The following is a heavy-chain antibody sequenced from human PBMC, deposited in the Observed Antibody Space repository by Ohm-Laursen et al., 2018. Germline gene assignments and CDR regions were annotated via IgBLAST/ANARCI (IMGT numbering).Heavy chain of an antibody. V-gene: IGHV1-2*02. Sequence: GASVKVSCKASGYTFTGYYMHWVRQAPGQGLEWMGWINPNSGGTNYAQKFQGRVTMTRDTSISTAYMELSRLRSDDTAVYYCARSIAAAGRISDYWGQGTLVTVSS. J-gene: IGHJ4*02. D-gene: IGHD6-13*01. CDR1: GYTFTGYY. CDR2: INPNSGGT. CDR3: ARSIAAAGRISDY.